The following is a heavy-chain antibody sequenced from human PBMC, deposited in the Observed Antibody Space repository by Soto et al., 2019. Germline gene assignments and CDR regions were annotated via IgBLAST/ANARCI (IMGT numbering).Heavy chain of an antibody. V-gene: IGHV4-34*01. Sequence: SETLSLTCAVYGGSFSGYYWSWIRQPPGKGLEWIGEINHSGSTNYNPSLKSRVTISVDTSKNQFSLKLSSVTAADTAVYYCARGLPDIVVVFMDVWGQGTTVTVSS. CDR1: GGSFSGYY. CDR2: INHSGST. D-gene: IGHD2-2*01. J-gene: IGHJ6*02. CDR3: ARGLPDIVVVFMDV.